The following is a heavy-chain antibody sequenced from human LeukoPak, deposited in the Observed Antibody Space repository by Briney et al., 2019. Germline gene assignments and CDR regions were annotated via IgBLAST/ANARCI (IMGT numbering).Heavy chain of an antibody. CDR3: ARVPDMVVVPAAPRNYYYYGMDV. CDR1: GGTFSSYA. V-gene: IGHV1-69*06. Sequence: GSSVKVSCKASGGTFSSYAISWVRQAPGQGLEWMGGIIPFFGTANYAQKFQGRVTITADKSTSTAYMELSSLRSEDTAVYYCARVPDMVVVPAAPRNYYYYGMDVWAKGPTVTVPS. J-gene: IGHJ6*04. CDR2: IIPFFGTA. D-gene: IGHD2-2*01.